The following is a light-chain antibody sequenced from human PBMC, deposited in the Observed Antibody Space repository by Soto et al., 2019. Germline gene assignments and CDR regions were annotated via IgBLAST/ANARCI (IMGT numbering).Light chain of an antibody. CDR1: QSVSSN. CDR3: QQYNNWPPMA. CDR2: GAS. J-gene: IGKJ1*01. V-gene: IGKV3-15*01. Sequence: EIVMTQSPATLSVSPGERATLSCRASQSVSSNLAWYQQKPGQAPRLLIYGASTRATGIPARFSGSGSGTAFTLTISSLQSEDFAVYYCQQYNNWPPMAFGQGTKVEIK.